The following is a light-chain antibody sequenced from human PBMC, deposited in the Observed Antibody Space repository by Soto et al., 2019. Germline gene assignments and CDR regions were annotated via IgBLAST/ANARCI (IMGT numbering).Light chain of an antibody. J-gene: IGKJ3*01. V-gene: IGKV1-33*01. Sequence: DIQMTQSPTSVSASVGDRVTITCRASQDISSSLAWYQQKPGKAPKLLIYAASNLEAGVPSRFSGRGFGTKFTLTISSLQPEDSGMYYCQQYDSLASFGPGTRLDFK. CDR2: AAS. CDR3: QQYDSLAS. CDR1: QDISSS.